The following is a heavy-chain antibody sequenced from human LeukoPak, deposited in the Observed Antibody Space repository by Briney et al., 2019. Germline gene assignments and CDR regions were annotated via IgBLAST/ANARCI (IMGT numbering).Heavy chain of an antibody. CDR3: VRQSRIVARSGDDAFDI. V-gene: IGHV1-18*01. CDR1: GYMFTNSG. Sequence: ASVKVSCKASGYMFTNSGISWVRQAPGQRLEWMGWINTYKGNTSYAQKLQGRVIMTTDTSTSTAYMELRSLRFGDTAVYYCVRQSRIVARSGDDAFDIWGQGTMVTVSS. CDR2: INTYKGNT. J-gene: IGHJ3*02. D-gene: IGHD6-6*01.